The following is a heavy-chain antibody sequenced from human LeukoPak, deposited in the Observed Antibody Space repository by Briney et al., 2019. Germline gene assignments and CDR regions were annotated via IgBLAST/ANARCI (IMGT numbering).Heavy chain of an antibody. CDR2: IRYDGSNK. Sequence: GGSLRLSCAASGFTFSSYSMNWVRQAPGNGLEWVAFIRYDGSNKYYADSVKGRFTISRDNSKNTLYLQMNSLRAEDTAVYYCAKDSNTVTTRGAWRGDYYFDYWGQGTLVTVSS. D-gene: IGHD4-17*01. V-gene: IGHV3-30*02. CDR3: AKDSNTVTTRGAWRGDYYFDY. J-gene: IGHJ4*02. CDR1: GFTFSSYS.